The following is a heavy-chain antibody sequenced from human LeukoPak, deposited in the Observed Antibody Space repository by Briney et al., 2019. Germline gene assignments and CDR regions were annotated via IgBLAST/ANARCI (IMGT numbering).Heavy chain of an antibody. Sequence: SETLSLTCTVSGGSISSYYWSWIRQPPGKGLEWIGYIYYSGSINYNPSLKSRVTISVDTSKNQFSLKLSSVTAADTAVYYCARHASLRIYGDFDYSGQGTLVTVSS. CDR3: ARHASLRIYGDFDY. CDR1: GGSISSYY. CDR2: IYYSGSI. D-gene: IGHD4-17*01. J-gene: IGHJ4*02. V-gene: IGHV4-59*08.